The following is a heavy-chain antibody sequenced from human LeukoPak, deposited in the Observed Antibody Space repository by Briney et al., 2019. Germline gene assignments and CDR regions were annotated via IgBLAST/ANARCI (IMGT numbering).Heavy chain of an antibody. CDR2: IYYSGST. D-gene: IGHD3-22*01. Sequence: SETLSLTCTVSGGSISSSSYYWGWIRQPPGKGLEWIGSIYYSGSTYYNPSLKSRVTISVDTSKNQFSLKLSSVTAADTAVYYCARHWASSPYYYDSSGSNVLDYWGQGTLVTVSS. J-gene: IGHJ4*02. CDR3: ARHWASSPYYYDSSGSNVLDY. V-gene: IGHV4-39*01. CDR1: GGSISSSSYY.